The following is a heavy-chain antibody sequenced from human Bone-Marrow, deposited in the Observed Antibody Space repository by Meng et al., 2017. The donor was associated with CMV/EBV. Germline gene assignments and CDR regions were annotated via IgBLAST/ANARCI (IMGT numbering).Heavy chain of an antibody. Sequence: GGSLRLSCAASGFTFSSYAMHWVRQAPGKGLEWVAVTSYDGNNKYYADSVTGRFTLSRDNSKNTLYRQMNSLRAEDAAVYYCATPSTYYDFWSGFYDWGQGMLVTVSS. CDR3: ATPSTYYDFWSGFYD. CDR2: TSYDGNNK. V-gene: IGHV3-30-3*01. CDR1: GFTFSSYA. D-gene: IGHD3-3*01. J-gene: IGHJ4*02.